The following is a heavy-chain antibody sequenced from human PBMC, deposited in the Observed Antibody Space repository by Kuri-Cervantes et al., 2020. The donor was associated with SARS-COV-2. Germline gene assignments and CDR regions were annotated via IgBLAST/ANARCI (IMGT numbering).Heavy chain of an antibody. CDR3: AKDYYYDSSGYPRVVVDY. CDR2: VSYDGSNT. V-gene: IGHV3-30-3*02. J-gene: IGHJ4*02. CDR1: GFTFSSYA. Sequence: LSLTCAASGFTFSSYAVHWVRQAPGKGLEWVAIVSYDGSNTYYADSVKGRFTISRDNSKNTLYLQMNSLRTEDTAIYYCAKDYYYDSSGYPRVVVDYWGQGTLVTVSS. D-gene: IGHD3-22*01.